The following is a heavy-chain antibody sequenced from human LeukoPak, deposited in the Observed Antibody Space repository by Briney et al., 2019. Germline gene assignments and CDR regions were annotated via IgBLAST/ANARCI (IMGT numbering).Heavy chain of an antibody. Sequence: GGSLRLSCAASGFPFSTYAMSWVRQAPGKGLEWVSVIYSGGSTYYADSVKGRFTISRDNSKNTLYLQMNSLRAEDTAVYYCASGLGYWGQGALVTVSS. CDR3: ASGLGY. CDR2: IYSGGST. D-gene: IGHD3-10*01. J-gene: IGHJ4*02. CDR1: GFPFSTYA. V-gene: IGHV3-53*01.